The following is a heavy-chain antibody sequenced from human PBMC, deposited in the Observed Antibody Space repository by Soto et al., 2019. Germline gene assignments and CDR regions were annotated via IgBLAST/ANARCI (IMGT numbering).Heavy chain of an antibody. CDR2: ISSSGSTI. V-gene: IGHV3-48*03. D-gene: IGHD3-22*01. J-gene: IGHJ5*02. CDR3: ARDKHYYDSSGYYENWFDP. CDR1: GFTFSSYE. Sequence: PGGSLRLSCAASGFTFSSYEMNWVRQAPGKGLEWVSYISSSGSTIYYADSVKGRFTISRDNAKNSLYLQMNSLRAEDTAVYYCARDKHYYDSSGYYENWFDPWGRGTLVTVSS.